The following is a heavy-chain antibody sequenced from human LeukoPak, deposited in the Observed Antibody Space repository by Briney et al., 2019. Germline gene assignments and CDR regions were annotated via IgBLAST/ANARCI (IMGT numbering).Heavy chain of an antibody. J-gene: IGHJ4*02. CDR2: MNPNNGNT. CDR3: ASRSGSPARLSLYYFDY. V-gene: IGHV1-8*01. CDR1: GYTFTSYD. D-gene: IGHD3-10*01. Sequence: ASVKVSCKASGYTFTSYDIDWVRQATGQGLEWMGWMNPNNGNTHYAQKFQGRVTLTRNTSTSTANMELSSLRSEDTAVYYCASRSGSPARLSLYYFDYWGQGTLVTVSS.